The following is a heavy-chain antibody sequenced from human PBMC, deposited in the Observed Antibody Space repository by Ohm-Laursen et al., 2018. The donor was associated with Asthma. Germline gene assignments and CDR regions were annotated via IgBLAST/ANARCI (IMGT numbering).Heavy chain of an antibody. CDR3: ARVSCNEDICYSLFYN. D-gene: IGHD2-15*01. V-gene: IGHV1-18*04. CDR1: GYTFTDYG. CDR2: ISAKNGNT. J-gene: IGHJ4*02. Sequence: ASVKVSCKASGYTFTDYGISWVRQAPGQGLEWMGWISAKNGNTDFTQKLQGRVTLTTDTSTGTAYMEVRSLTSDDTAVYYCARVSCNEDICYSLFYNWGQGTLVTVSS.